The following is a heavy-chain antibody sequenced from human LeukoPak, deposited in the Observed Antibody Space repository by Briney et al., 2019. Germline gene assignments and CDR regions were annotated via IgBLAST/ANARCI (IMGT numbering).Heavy chain of an antibody. V-gene: IGHV3-15*01. Sequence: PGGSLRLSCAASGFTFSNAWMSWVRQAPGKGLEWVGRLKSKTDGGTTDYAAPVKGRFTILRDDSKNTLFLQMNSLRAEDTAVYYCARGAPCGGDCSSWFDPWGQGTLVTVSS. D-gene: IGHD2-21*02. CDR2: LKSKTDGGTT. CDR1: GFTFSNAW. J-gene: IGHJ5*02. CDR3: ARGAPCGGDCSSWFDP.